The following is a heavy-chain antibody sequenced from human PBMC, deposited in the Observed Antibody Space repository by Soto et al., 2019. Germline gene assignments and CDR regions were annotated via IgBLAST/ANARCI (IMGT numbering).Heavy chain of an antibody. CDR1: GFTFSSYA. V-gene: IGHV3-23*01. D-gene: IGHD2-2*01. CDR3: ARDSDIVVVPAAAGDSFDI. CDR2: VSGGGGTT. J-gene: IGHJ3*02. Sequence: PGGSLRLSCAASGFTFSSYAMSWVRQAPGKGLEWVSAVSGGGGTTYYADSVKGRFTISRDNAKNSLYLQMNSLRAEDTAVYYCARDSDIVVVPAAAGDSFDIWGQGTMVTVSS.